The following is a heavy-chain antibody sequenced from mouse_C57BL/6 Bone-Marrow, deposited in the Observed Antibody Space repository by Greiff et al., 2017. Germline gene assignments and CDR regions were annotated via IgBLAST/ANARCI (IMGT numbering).Heavy chain of an antibody. V-gene: IGHV1-52*01. J-gene: IGHJ4*01. D-gene: IGHD2-5*01. CDR3: ARSPYYSNNPYYAMDD. Sequence: QVQLQQPGAELVRPGSSVKLSCKASGYTFTSYWMHWVKQRPIQGLEWIGNIDPSDSETHYNQKFKDKATLTVDKSSSTAYMQLSSLTSEDSAVYYCARSPYYSNNPYYAMDDWGQGTSVTVSS. CDR2: IDPSDSET. CDR1: GYTFTSYW.